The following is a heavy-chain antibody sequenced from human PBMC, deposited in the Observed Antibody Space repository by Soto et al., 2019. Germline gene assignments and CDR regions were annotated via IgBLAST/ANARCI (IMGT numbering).Heavy chain of an antibody. D-gene: IGHD3-10*01. CDR2: INPNSGGT. CDR1: GYTFTGYY. CDR3: ARDFRTGSMVRVGPSDAFDI. J-gene: IGHJ3*02. V-gene: IGHV1-2*04. Sequence: PSVKVSCTASGYTFTGYYMHWVRQAPGQGLEWMGWINPNSGGTNYAQKFQGWVTMTRDTSISTAYMELSRLRSDDTAVYYCARDFRTGSMVRVGPSDAFDIWGQGTMVTVSS.